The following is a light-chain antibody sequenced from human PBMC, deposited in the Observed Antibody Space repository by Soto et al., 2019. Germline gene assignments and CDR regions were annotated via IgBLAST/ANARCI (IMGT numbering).Light chain of an antibody. Sequence: EIQITLSTSSLSASVGDRVTITCRASQGIRDDLSWYQQKPGKAPKRLIYAASSLQGGVPSRFSGSGSGTEFTLTITSLQPEDFATYYCLLHKSYLWTFGQGTMVDIK. CDR1: QGIRDD. V-gene: IGKV1-17*01. CDR3: LLHKSYLWT. CDR2: AAS. J-gene: IGKJ1*01.